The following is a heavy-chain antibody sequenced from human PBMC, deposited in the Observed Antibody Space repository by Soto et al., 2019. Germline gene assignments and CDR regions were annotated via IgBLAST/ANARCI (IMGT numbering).Heavy chain of an antibody. CDR3: ARGVYMDWFDL. J-gene: IGHJ5*02. CDR2: INSDGSST. Sequence: TGGSLRLSCAASGFTFSSYWMHWVRQAPGKGLVWVSRINSDGSSTSYADSVKGRFTISRDNAKNTLYLQMNSLRAEDTAVYYCARGVYMDWFDLWGQGTLVTVSS. CDR1: GFTFSSYW. V-gene: IGHV3-74*01. D-gene: IGHD2-2*02.